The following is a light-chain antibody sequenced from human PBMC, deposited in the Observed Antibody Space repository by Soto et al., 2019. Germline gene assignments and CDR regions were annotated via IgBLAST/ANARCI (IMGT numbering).Light chain of an antibody. V-gene: IGKV1-5*03. CDR3: QQYNSYSRT. CDR1: QSISDW. J-gene: IGKJ1*01. Sequence: DIQMTQSPSTLSASVGDRVTITCRASQSISDWLAWYQQKPGKAPKLLIYKATSLESGVPSRFSGSGSATHFTLTIRSLPPDDFATYYCQQYNSYSRTFGQGTKVEV. CDR2: KAT.